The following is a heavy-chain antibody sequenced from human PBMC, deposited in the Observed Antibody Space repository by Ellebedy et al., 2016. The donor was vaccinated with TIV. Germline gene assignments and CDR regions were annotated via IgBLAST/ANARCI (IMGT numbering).Heavy chain of an antibody. Sequence: GESLKISCAASGFTFDDYAMHWVRQAPGKGLEWVSLISGDGGSTYYADSVKGRFTISRDNSKNSLYLQMNSLRTEDTALYYCAKQLSPHLSTYYYYGMDVWGQGTTVTVSS. CDR3: AKQLSPHLSTYYYYGMDV. J-gene: IGHJ6*02. CDR2: ISGDGGST. D-gene: IGHD5-18*01. CDR1: GFTFDDYA. V-gene: IGHV3-43*02.